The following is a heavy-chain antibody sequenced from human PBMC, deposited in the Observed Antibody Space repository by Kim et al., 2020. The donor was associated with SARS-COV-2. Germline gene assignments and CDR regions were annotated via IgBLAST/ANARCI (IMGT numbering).Heavy chain of an antibody. CDR3: ARGRYSSSWYGPHWYFDL. Sequence: LKSRATISVDTSKNQFSLKLSSVTAADTAVYYCARGRYSSSWYGPHWYFDLWCRGTLVTVSS. D-gene: IGHD6-13*01. V-gene: IGHV4-34*04. J-gene: IGHJ2*01.